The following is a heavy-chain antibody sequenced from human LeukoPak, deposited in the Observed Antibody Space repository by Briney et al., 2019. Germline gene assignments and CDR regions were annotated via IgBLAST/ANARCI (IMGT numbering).Heavy chain of an antibody. CDR1: GFTFSDYW. Sequence: GGSLRLSCTASGFTFSDYWMHWVRQAPGKGLVWVSHISTDGSSTTYADSVRGRFIISRDNARNTLYLQMNSLRVGDTAVYYCATSPIFSNDWGQGTLVTVSS. J-gene: IGHJ4*02. V-gene: IGHV3-74*01. CDR3: ATSPIFSND. CDR2: ISTDGSST. D-gene: IGHD3-3*01.